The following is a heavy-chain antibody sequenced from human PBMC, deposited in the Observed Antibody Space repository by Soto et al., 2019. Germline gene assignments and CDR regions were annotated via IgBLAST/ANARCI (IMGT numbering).Heavy chain of an antibody. D-gene: IGHD3-10*01. V-gene: IGHV4-59*01. CDR1: GGSINSFY. Sequence: PSDTLSLTCTVSGGSINSFYWSWIRQPPGKGLEWIGYIYYSGSTVYNPSLKSRITISLDTSKTQFSLKLTSVTAAETAVYYCARVKYGSGSYLHTFDYWGQGALVTSPQ. CDR2: IYYSGST. CDR3: ARVKYGSGSYLHTFDY. J-gene: IGHJ4*02.